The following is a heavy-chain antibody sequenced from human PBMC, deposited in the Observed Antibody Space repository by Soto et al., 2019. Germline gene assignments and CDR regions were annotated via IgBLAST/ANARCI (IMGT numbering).Heavy chain of an antibody. D-gene: IGHD5-18*01. V-gene: IGHV4-39*01. J-gene: IGHJ6*02. Sequence: SETLSLTCAVSDGSISSSSYYWGWIRQPPGKGLEWIGSIYYSGSTYYNPSLKSRVTISVDTSKNQFSLKLSSVTAADTAVYYCACIFSGGYGYGFYYYGMDVWGQGATVTVSS. CDR3: ACIFSGGYGYGFYYYGMDV. CDR1: DGSISSSSYY. CDR2: IYYSGST.